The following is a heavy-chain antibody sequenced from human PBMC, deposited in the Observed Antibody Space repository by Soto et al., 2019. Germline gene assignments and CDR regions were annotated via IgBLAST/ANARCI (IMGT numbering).Heavy chain of an antibody. J-gene: IGHJ5*02. CDR2: ISGSGGST. CDR1: GFTFSTYG. Sequence: EVQLLESGGGLVQPGGSLRLSCAASGFTFSTYGMNWVRQAPGKGLEWVSAISGSGGSTYYADSVKGRFTISRDKSKNTLYLQLNSLRAEDTAVYYCAKDLRGDYPSHVVMIGGVPVAYHWGQGTLVTVSS. V-gene: IGHV3-23*01. CDR3: AKDLRGDYPSHVVMIGGVPVAYH. D-gene: IGHD2-8*02.